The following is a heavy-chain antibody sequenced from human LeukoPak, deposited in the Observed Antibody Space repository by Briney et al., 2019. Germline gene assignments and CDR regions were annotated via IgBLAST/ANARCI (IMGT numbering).Heavy chain of an antibody. Sequence: GGSLRLSCAASGFTFSSYAMSWVRQAPGKGLEWVSAISGSGGSTYYADSVKGRFTISRDNSKNTLYLQMNSLRAEDTAVYYCAKDPSIATYYYDSSGYYREGPFDYWGQGTLVTVSS. J-gene: IGHJ4*02. CDR3: AKDPSIATYYYDSSGYYREGPFDY. CDR1: GFTFSSYA. D-gene: IGHD3-22*01. CDR2: ISGSGGST. V-gene: IGHV3-23*01.